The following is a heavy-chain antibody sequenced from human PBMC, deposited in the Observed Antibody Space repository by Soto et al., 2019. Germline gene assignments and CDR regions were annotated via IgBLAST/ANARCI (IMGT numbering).Heavy chain of an antibody. Sequence: QVQLVESGGGVVQPGRSLRLSCAASGFTFSSYGIHWVRQAPGKGLEWVAVISYDGSNKYYADSVKGRFTISRDNSKNTLYLQMNSLRAEDTAVYYCANTLVGGGVYFDYWGQGTLVTVSS. CDR2: ISYDGSNK. CDR1: GFTFSSYG. D-gene: IGHD1-26*01. CDR3: ANTLVGGGVYFDY. V-gene: IGHV3-30*18. J-gene: IGHJ4*02.